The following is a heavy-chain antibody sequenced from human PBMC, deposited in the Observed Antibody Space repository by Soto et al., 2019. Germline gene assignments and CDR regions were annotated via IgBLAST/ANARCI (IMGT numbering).Heavy chain of an antibody. CDR2: IFHSGST. J-gene: IGHJ4*02. CDR1: GGSISNSNW. V-gene: IGHV4-4*02. D-gene: IGHD1-26*01. Sequence: PSETLSLTCAVFGGSISNSNWWTWVRQPPRKGLDWIGEIFHSGSTNYNSSLMGRVTISVDKANNQFSLKLSSVTAADTAVYYCAHRPIVGAAIWGQGTLVTVSS. CDR3: AHRPIVGAAI.